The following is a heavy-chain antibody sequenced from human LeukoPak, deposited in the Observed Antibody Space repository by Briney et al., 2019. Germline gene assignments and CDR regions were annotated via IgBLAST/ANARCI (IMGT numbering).Heavy chain of an antibody. CDR1: GFTVSSNY. CDR3: ARGERWLQFDYYYYYMDV. Sequence: GGSLRLSCAASGFTVSSNYMSWVRQAPGKGLEWVSVIYSGGSTYYADSVKGRFTISRDNSKNTLYLQMNSLRAEDTAVYYCARGERWLQFDYYYYYMDVWGKGTTVTISS. D-gene: IGHD5-24*01. V-gene: IGHV3-53*01. CDR2: IYSGGST. J-gene: IGHJ6*03.